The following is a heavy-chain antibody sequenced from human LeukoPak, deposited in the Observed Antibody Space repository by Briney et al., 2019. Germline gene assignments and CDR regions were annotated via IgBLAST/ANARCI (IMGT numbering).Heavy chain of an antibody. CDR3: ARSPASSSGYYYYMDV. Sequence: PSKTLSLTCAVYGGSFSGYYWSWIRQPPGKGLEWIGEINHSGSTNYNPSLKSRVTISVDTSKNQFSLKLSSVTAADTAVYYCARSPASSSGYYYYMDVWGKGTTVTVSS. V-gene: IGHV4-34*01. D-gene: IGHD6-6*01. CDR2: INHSGST. CDR1: GGSFSGYY. J-gene: IGHJ6*03.